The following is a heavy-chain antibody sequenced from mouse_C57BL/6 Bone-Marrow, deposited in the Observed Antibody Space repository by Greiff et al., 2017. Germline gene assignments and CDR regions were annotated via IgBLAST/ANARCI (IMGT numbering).Heavy chain of an antibody. V-gene: IGHV1-82*01. CDR1: GYAFSSSW. CDR3: ARWRMVFAY. D-gene: IGHD2-3*01. J-gene: IGHJ3*01. CDR2: IYPGGGDT. Sequence: QVQLQQSGPELVKPGASVKISCKASGYAFSSSWMNWVKQRPGKGLEWIGRIYPGGGDTNYNGKFKGKATLTADKSSSTAYMQLSSLTSEDSAVYFCARWRMVFAYWGQGTLVTVSA.